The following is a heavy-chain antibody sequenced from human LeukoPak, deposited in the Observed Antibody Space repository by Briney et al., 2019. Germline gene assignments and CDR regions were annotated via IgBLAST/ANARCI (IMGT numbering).Heavy chain of an antibody. Sequence: GGSLRLSCAASGFTFSTYWMAWVRQPPGKGLEWVANIKEDESAKHQADSVKGRFTIFRDNARNSVYLQMSSLRGEDTAVYYCARDVGGSLDYWGQGTLVTVSS. V-gene: IGHV3-7*01. CDR2: IKEDESAK. D-gene: IGHD1-26*01. CDR3: ARDVGGSLDY. CDR1: GFTFSTYW. J-gene: IGHJ4*02.